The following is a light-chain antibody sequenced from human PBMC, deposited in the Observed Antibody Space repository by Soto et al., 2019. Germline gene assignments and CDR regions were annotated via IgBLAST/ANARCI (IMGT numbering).Light chain of an antibody. J-gene: IGLJ2*01. V-gene: IGLV9-49*01. CDR1: SGYSNYK. CDR2: VGTGGIVG. Sequence: QPVLTQPPSASASLGASGTLTCTLSSGYSNYKVDWYQQRPGKGPRFVMRVGTGGIVGSKGDGIPDRFSVLGSGLNRYLTSKNSQEEDESDYHCGADHGSGSNFVVFGGGTKLTV. CDR3: GADHGSGSNFVV.